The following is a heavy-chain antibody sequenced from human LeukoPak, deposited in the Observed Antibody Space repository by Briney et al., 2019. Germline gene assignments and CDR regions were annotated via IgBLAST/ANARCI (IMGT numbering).Heavy chain of an antibody. V-gene: IGHV3-30-3*01. Sequence: GGSLRLSCAASGFTFSNAWMNWVRQAPGKGLEWVAVISYDGSNVYYADSVKGRFTISRDNSKNTLYLQMDSLKTEDTAFYYCARIFDFWGQGTLVTVSS. CDR3: ARIFDF. CDR2: ISYDGSNV. J-gene: IGHJ4*02. CDR1: GFTFSNAW.